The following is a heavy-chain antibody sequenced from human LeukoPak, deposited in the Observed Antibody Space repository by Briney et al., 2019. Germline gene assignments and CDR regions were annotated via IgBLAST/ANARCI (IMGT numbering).Heavy chain of an antibody. CDR3: ARAGGSGSPGYFDY. CDR2: IFYSGDT. CDR1: RGSVSSYY. Sequence: SETLSLTCTVSRGSVSSYYWSWIRQPPGKGLEWIGYIFYSGDTNYNPSLKSRVTISVDTSQNQFFLRLSSVTAADTAVYYCARAGGSGSPGYFDYWGQGTLVTVSS. J-gene: IGHJ4*02. V-gene: IGHV4-59*02. D-gene: IGHD3-10*01.